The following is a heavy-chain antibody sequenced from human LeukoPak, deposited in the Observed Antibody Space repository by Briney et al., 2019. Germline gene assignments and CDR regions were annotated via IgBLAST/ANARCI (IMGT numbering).Heavy chain of an antibody. Sequence: ASVKVSCKASGYTFTSYDINWVRQATGQGLERMGWMNPNSGNSGYAQKFQGRVTMTRNTSISTAYMELSSLRSEDTAVYYCARGQDSSSWYDYWGQGTLVTVSS. CDR1: GYTFTSYD. CDR3: ARGQDSSSWYDY. J-gene: IGHJ4*02. CDR2: MNPNSGNS. D-gene: IGHD6-13*01. V-gene: IGHV1-8*01.